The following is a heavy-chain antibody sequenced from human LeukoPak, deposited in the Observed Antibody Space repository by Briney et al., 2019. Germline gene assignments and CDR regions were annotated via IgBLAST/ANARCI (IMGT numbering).Heavy chain of an antibody. J-gene: IGHJ4*02. V-gene: IGHV3-30*02. D-gene: IGHD3-10*01. CDR2: IRHDGDGTNK. CDR3: ARDGYGSGMLGGYFDN. CDR1: GFTFNTYG. Sequence: PGGSLRLSCAASGFTFNTYGMHWVRQAPGKGLEWVAFIRHDGDGTNKYYADSVKGRFTISRDNSKNTLYLQMNSLRAEDTAVYYCARDGYGSGMLGGYFDNWGQGTLVTVSS.